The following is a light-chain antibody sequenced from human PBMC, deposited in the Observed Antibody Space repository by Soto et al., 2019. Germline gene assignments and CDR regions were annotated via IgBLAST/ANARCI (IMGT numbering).Light chain of an antibody. CDR1: SYDVGAYNY. CDR2: EVS. Sequence: QFALTQPASVSGSPGQSITISCTGTSYDVGAYNYVSWYQQHPGKAPKLMISEVSNRPSGISNRFSGSKSGNTASLTISGLQAEDEADYYCNSYTIASTWVFGGGTKVTVL. V-gene: IGLV2-14*01. CDR3: NSYTIASTWV. J-gene: IGLJ3*02.